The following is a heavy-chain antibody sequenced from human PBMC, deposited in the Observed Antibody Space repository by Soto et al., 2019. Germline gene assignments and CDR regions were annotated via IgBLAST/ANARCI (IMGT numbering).Heavy chain of an antibody. CDR1: GFTVSSNY. D-gene: IGHD3-22*01. V-gene: IGHV3-53*02. CDR2: IYSGGST. Sequence: EVQLVETGGGLIQPGGSLRLSCAASGFTVSSNYMSWVRQAPGKGLEWVSVIYSGGSTYYADSVKGRFTISRDNSKNTLYLQMNSLRAEDTAVDYCAAGFSSGYYYGTDFIDYWGQGTLVTVSS. CDR3: AAGFSSGYYYGTDFIDY. J-gene: IGHJ4*02.